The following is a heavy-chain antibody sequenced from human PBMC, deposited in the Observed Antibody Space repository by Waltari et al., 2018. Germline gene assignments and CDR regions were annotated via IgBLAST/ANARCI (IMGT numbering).Heavy chain of an antibody. CDR3: AWIGRPKGRYFDWFSGSYYFDY. J-gene: IGHJ4*02. Sequence: QVTLKESGPVLVKPTETLTLTCTVSGFSLSNARMGVSWIRQPPGKALEWLAHIFSNDEKSYSTSLKSRLTISKDTSKSQVVLTMTNMDPVDTATYYCAWIGRPKGRYFDWFSGSYYFDYWGQGTLVTVSS. D-gene: IGHD3-9*01. CDR2: IFSNDEK. CDR1: GFSLSNARMG. V-gene: IGHV2-26*04.